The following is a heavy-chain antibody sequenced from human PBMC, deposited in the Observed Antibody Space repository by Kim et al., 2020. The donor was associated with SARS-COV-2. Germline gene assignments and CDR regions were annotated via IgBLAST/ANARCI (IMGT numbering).Heavy chain of an antibody. D-gene: IGHD7-27*01. CDR2: INSDGSST. J-gene: IGHJ6*02. CDR3: PRDSLTYYYYYGMDV. CDR1: GFTFSSYW. V-gene: IGHV3-74*01. Sequence: GGSLRLSCAASGFTFSSYWMHWVRQAPGKGLVWVSRINSDGSSTSYADSVKGRFTISRDNAKNTLYLQMNSLRAEDTAVYYCPRDSLTYYYYYGMDVWGQGTTVTVSS.